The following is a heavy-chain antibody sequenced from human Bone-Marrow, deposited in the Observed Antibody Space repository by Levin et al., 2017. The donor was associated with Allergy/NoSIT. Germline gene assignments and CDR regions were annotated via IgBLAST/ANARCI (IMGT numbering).Heavy chain of an antibody. V-gene: IGHV5-51*01. CDR2: IYPGDSDT. CDR3: ARLIRHCTTTSCYGSGWFDP. CDR1: GYSFTNYW. D-gene: IGHD2-2*01. J-gene: IGHJ5*02. Sequence: GESLKISCKGSGYSFTNYWIGWVRQMPGKGLEWMGIIYPGDSDTRYSPSFQGQVTISADKSISTAYLQWSSLKASDTAMYYCARLIRHCTTTSCYGSGWFDPWGQGTLVTVSS.